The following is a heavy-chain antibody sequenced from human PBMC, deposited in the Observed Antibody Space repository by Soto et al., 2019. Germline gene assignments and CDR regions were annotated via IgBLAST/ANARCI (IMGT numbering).Heavy chain of an antibody. CDR1: GFTFSSYA. CDR3: AKDWAPIPAGSLLFDY. J-gene: IGHJ4*02. D-gene: IGHD2-21*01. V-gene: IGHV3-23*01. Sequence: PGGSLRLSCAASGFTFSSYAMSWVRQAPGKGLEWVSAISGSGGSTYYADSVKGRFTISRDNSKNTLYLQMNSLRAEDTAEYYCAKDWAPIPAGSLLFDYWGQGTLVTVSS. CDR2: ISGSGGST.